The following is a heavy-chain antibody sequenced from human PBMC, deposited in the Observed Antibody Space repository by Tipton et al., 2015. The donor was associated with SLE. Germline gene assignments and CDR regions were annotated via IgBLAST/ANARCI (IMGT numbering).Heavy chain of an antibody. Sequence: TLSLTCTVSGASINSNFWSWIRQSPGKGLEWIGYIYYSGSTNYNPSLKSRVTISVDTSKNQFSLKLSSVTAADTAVYYCARDTGYYDSSGPFDLWGRGTPVTVSS. J-gene: IGHJ2*01. CDR2: IYYSGST. D-gene: IGHD3-22*01. V-gene: IGHV4-59*12. CDR3: ARDTGYYDSSGPFDL. CDR1: GASINSNF.